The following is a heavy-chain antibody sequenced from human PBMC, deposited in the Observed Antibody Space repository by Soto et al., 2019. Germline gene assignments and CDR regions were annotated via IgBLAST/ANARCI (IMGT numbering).Heavy chain of an antibody. CDR2: ISRSSTHI. J-gene: IGHJ4*02. V-gene: IGHV3-21*01. CDR1: GFTLSDYS. Sequence: LRLSCSASGFTLSDYSMNLVRQAPRKGLEWIASISRSSTHINYSDSVKGRFTISRANGNNSLSLLMSSLGAEDTAVYYCARDVRLFDFCGPGPLVTFSS. CDR3: ARDVRLFDF.